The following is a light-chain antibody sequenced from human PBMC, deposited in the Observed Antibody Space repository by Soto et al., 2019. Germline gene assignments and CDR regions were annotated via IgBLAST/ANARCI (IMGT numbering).Light chain of an antibody. V-gene: IGKV3-20*01. CDR1: QTVNNNY. CDR2: RAS. Sequence: EIVLTQSPDTLSLSPGERATLSCRASQTVNNNYVAWYQQKPGQAPRLLIFRASNKATGVPDRFSGSGSGTEFILTISGLEPEDFAVYFCQQYGSSPPWTFGQGTKVDIK. CDR3: QQYGSSPPWT. J-gene: IGKJ1*01.